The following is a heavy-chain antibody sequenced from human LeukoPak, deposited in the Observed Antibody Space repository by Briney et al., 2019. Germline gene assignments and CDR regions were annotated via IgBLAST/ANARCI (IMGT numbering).Heavy chain of an antibody. J-gene: IGHJ3*02. D-gene: IGHD1-26*01. CDR3: ARIAWELLYAFDI. CDR1: GGSISSSSYY. Sequence: SETLSLTCTVSGGSISSSSYYWGWIRQPPGKGLEWIGSIYYSGSTYYNPSLKSRVTISVDTSKNQFSLRLSSVTAADTAVYYCARIAWELLYAFDIWGQGTMVTVSS. CDR2: IYYSGST. V-gene: IGHV4-39*07.